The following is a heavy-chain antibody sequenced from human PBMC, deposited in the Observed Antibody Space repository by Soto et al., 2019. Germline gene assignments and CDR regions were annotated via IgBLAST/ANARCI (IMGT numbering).Heavy chain of an antibody. J-gene: IGHJ4*02. CDR3: ARARSPYNYDSSGYLYYFDY. D-gene: IGHD3-22*01. CDR1: GGSISSGDYY. V-gene: IGHV4-30-4*01. CDR2: IYYSGST. Sequence: LSLTCTVSGGSISSGDYYWSWIRQPPGKGLEWIGYIYYSGSTYYNPSLKSRVTISVDTSKNQFSLKLSSVTAADTAVYYCARARSPYNYDSSGYLYYFDYWGQGTLVTVS.